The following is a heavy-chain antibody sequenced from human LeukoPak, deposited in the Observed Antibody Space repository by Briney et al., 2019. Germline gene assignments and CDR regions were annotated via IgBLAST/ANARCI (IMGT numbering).Heavy chain of an antibody. CDR1: GFTFSTFA. Sequence: GGSLRLSCAASGFTFSTFAMIWVRQPPGKGLEWVSSIFPSGGEIHYADSVRGRFTISRDNSKSTLSLQMNSLRAEDTAVYYCARDTSRRWLQYSGFDYWGQGTLVTVSS. V-gene: IGHV3-23*01. CDR2: IFPSGGEI. J-gene: IGHJ4*02. D-gene: IGHD5-24*01. CDR3: ARDTSRRWLQYSGFDY.